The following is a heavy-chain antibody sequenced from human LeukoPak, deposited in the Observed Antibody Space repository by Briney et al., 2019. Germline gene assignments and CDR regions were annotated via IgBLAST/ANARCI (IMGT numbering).Heavy chain of an antibody. CDR2: IYHSGST. CDR3: ASYLRSWFDP. V-gene: IGHV4-59*12. J-gene: IGHJ5*02. Sequence: SETLSLICTVSGASISSYYWSWIRQPPGKGLEWIGYIYHSGSTYYNPSLKSRVTISVDRSKNQFSLKLSSVTAADTAVYYCASYLRSWFDPWGQGTLVTVSS. CDR1: GASISSYY.